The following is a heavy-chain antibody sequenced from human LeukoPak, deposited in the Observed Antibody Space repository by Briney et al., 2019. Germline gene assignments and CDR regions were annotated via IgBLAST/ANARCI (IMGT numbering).Heavy chain of an antibody. D-gene: IGHD1-1*01. CDR2: ISYDGSNK. J-gene: IGHJ4*02. V-gene: IGHV3-30-3*01. CDR1: GFTFSSYA. CDR3: AREGWNLSFDY. Sequence: GGSLRLSCAASGFTFSSYAMHWVRQAPGKGLEWVAVISYDGSNKYHADSVKGRFTISRDNSKNTLYLQMNSLRAEDTAVYYCAREGWNLSFDYWGQGTLVTVSS.